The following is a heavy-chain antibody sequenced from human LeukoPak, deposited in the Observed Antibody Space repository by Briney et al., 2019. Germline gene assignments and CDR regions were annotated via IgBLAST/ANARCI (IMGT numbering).Heavy chain of an antibody. CDR2: INTNTGNP. CDR1: GYTFTSYA. D-gene: IGHD1-26*01. J-gene: IGHJ4*02. Sequence: ASVKVSCKASGYTFTSYAMNWVRQAPGQGLEWMGWINTNTGNPTYAQGFTGRFVFSLDTSVSTAYLQISSLKAEDTAVYYCARDLDIVGATPFDYWGQGTLVTVSS. V-gene: IGHV7-4-1*02. CDR3: ARDLDIVGATPFDY.